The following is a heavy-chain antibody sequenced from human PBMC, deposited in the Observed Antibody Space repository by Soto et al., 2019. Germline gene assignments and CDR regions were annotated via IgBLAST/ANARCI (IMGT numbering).Heavy chain of an antibody. CDR3: ARHALGYCSGGSCYYYYYMDV. Sequence: SETLSLTCTVSGGSISSSSYYWGWIRQPPGKGLEWIGSIYYSGSTYYNPSLKSRVTISVDTSKNQFSLKLSSVTAADTAVYYCARHALGYCSGGSCYYYYYMDVWGKGTTVTVSS. D-gene: IGHD2-15*01. V-gene: IGHV4-39*01. CDR1: GGSISSSSYY. CDR2: IYYSGST. J-gene: IGHJ6*03.